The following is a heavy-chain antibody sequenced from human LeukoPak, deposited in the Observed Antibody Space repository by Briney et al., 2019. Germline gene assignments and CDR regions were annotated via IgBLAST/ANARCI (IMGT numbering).Heavy chain of an antibody. J-gene: IGHJ3*02. D-gene: IGHD3-22*01. CDR3: ARGLFLSGYLDAFDI. V-gene: IGHV3-11*01. CDR1: GFTFSDHF. Sequence: GGSLRLSCLVSGFTFSDHFMDWVRQAPGKGLEWVSYISSSGSTIYYADSVKGRCTISRDGSKNTLYLQMNSLRVEDTAVYYCARGLFLSGYLDAFDIWGQGTVVTVSS. CDR2: ISSSGSTI.